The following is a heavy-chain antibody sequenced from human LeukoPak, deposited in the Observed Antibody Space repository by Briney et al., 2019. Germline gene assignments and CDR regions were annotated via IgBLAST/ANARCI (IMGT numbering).Heavy chain of an antibody. CDR1: GFTFSSYG. D-gene: IGHD1-26*01. Sequence: GGSLRLSCAASGFTFSSYGMHWVRQAPGKGLEWVAVISYDGSNKYYADSVKGRFTISRDNSKNTLYLQMNSLRAEDTAVYYCARESLGVQRSSRGSYSPQSVPNWYFDLWGRGTLVTVSS. CDR2: ISYDGSNK. CDR3: ARESLGVQRSSRGSYSPQSVPNWYFDL. J-gene: IGHJ2*01. V-gene: IGHV3-30*03.